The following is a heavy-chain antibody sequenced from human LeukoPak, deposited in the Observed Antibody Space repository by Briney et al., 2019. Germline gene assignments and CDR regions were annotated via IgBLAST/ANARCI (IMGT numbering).Heavy chain of an antibody. CDR2: INPNSGGT. Sequence: ASVKVSCKASGYTFTGYYMHWVRQAPGQGLEWMGWINPNSGGTNYAQKVQGRVTMTRDTSISTAYMELSRLRSDDTAVYYCARLWLRFGFDYWGQGTLVTVSS. CDR1: GYTFTGYY. V-gene: IGHV1-2*02. CDR3: ARLWLRFGFDY. J-gene: IGHJ4*02. D-gene: IGHD5-12*01.